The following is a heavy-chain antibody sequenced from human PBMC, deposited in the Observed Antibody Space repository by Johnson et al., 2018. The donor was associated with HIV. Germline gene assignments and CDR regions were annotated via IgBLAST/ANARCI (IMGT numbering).Heavy chain of an antibody. V-gene: IGHV3-30*04. J-gene: IGHJ3*02. Sequence: QVQLVESGGGVVQPGRSLRLSCAASGFTFSSYAMHWVLQAPGKGLEWVAVISYDGSNKYYADSVKGRFTISRDNSKNTLYLQMNSLRAEDTAVYYCASSCGNAFDIWGQGTMVTVSS. CDR2: ISYDGSNK. CDR1: GFTFSSYA. CDR3: ASSCGNAFDI. D-gene: IGHD2-21*01.